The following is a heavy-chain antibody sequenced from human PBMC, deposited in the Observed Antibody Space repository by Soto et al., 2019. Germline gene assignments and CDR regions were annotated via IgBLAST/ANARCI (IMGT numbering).Heavy chain of an antibody. D-gene: IGHD3-10*01. J-gene: IGHJ6*02. CDR1: GGTFSKDA. Sequence: QEQLVQAGAEVKKPGSSVRISCRASGGTFSKDAVSWVRQAPGQGLQWMGGIIPIFGTTHYAQKFQGRVTITADESTATAYMELRSVTSEDTAVYYCPTGLLTGNYGMDVWGQGTAVTVSS. CDR2: IIPIFGTT. CDR3: PTGLLTGNYGMDV. V-gene: IGHV1-69*01.